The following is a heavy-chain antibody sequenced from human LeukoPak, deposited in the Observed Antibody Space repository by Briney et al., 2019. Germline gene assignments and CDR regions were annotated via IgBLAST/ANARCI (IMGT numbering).Heavy chain of an antibody. CDR3: ARDPGLKGSYWYFDL. Sequence: ASVKVSCKASGYTFTGHYLHWVRQAPGQGLEWMGWINPNSGGSNYVQKFQGRVTMTRDTSISTAYMELSRLRSDDTAVHYCARDPGLKGSYWYFDLWGRGTRVTVSS. CDR1: GYTFTGHY. J-gene: IGHJ2*01. V-gene: IGHV1-2*02. D-gene: IGHD1-26*01. CDR2: INPNSGGS.